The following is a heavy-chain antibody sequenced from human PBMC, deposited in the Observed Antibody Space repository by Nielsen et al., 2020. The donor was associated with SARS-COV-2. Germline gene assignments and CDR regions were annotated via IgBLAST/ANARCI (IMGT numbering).Heavy chain of an antibody. V-gene: IGHV3-23*01. Sequence: GESLKISCAASGFTFSSYAMSWVRQAPGKGLEWVSAISGSGGSTYYADSVKGRFTISRDNSKNTLYLQMNSLRAEDTAVYYCAKARIVGANFDYWGQGTLVTGSS. CDR3: AKARIVGANFDY. D-gene: IGHD1-26*01. J-gene: IGHJ4*02. CDR2: ISGSGGST. CDR1: GFTFSSYA.